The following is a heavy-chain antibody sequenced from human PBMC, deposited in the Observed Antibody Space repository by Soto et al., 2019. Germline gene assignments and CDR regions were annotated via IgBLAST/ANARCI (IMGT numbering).Heavy chain of an antibody. CDR3: AKLNPDYYGLGSYYFDY. Sequence: QVQLVQSGAEVKKPGASVKVSCKASGYTLTSYGNSWVRQAPGPGLEWMGWISANNGNTNYAQKLQSRVTMTTDTSTSTAYMEVRSLRSDDTAVYYCAKLNPDYYGLGSYYFDYLGQGTLVTVSS. V-gene: IGHV1-18*01. CDR2: ISANNGNT. D-gene: IGHD3-10*01. CDR1: GYTLTSYG. J-gene: IGHJ4*02.